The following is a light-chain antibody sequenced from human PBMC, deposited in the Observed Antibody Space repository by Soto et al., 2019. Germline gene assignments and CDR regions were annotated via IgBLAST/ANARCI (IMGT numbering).Light chain of an antibody. Sequence: DMQVTQSPSTLSASVVYRVTITCRASQTISNWWAWYQQKPGKAPKLLIYDVSSLESGVPSRFSGSGSGTEFTLTITSLQPDDSATYYCQQYNTYLTFGQGTKVDIK. CDR1: QTISNW. CDR2: DVS. J-gene: IGKJ1*01. CDR3: QQYNTYLT. V-gene: IGKV1-5*01.